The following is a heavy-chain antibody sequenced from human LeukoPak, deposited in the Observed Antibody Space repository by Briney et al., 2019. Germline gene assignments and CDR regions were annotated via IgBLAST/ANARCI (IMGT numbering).Heavy chain of an antibody. CDR2: ISGSGGST. CDR1: GFTFSSYA. J-gene: IGHJ3*02. CDR3: ARSPRGATPIDAFDI. V-gene: IGHV3-23*01. Sequence: GGSLRLSCAASGFTFSSYAMSWVRQAPGKGLEWVSAISGSGGSTYYADSVKGRFIISRDNSKNTLYLQMNSLRAEDTAVYYCARSPRGATPIDAFDIWGQGTMVTVSS.